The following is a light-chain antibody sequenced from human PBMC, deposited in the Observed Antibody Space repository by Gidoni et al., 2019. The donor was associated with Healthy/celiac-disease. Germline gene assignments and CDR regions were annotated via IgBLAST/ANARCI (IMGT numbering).Light chain of an antibody. J-gene: IGKJ2*01. CDR2: GAS. Sequence: LSPGERATLSCRASQSVSSSYLAWYQQKPGQAPRLLIYGASSRATGIPDRFSGSGSGTDFTLTISRLEPEDFAVYYCQQYGSSLMYTFGQGTKLEIE. V-gene: IGKV3-20*01. CDR1: QSVSSSY. CDR3: QQYGSSLMYT.